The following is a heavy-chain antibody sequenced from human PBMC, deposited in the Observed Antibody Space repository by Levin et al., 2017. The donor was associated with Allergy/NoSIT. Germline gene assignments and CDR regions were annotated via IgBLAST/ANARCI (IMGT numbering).Heavy chain of an antibody. CDR3: ARDLTVAGFDY. J-gene: IGHJ4*02. D-gene: IGHD6-19*01. Sequence: PGESLKISCAASGFTFGSYGMHWVRQAPGKGLEWVAVIWYDGSNKNYADSVKGRYIISRDNSKNTLYLQMNSLRAEDTAVYYCARDLTVAGFDYWGQGTLVTVSS. V-gene: IGHV3-33*01. CDR2: IWYDGSNK. CDR1: GFTFGSYG.